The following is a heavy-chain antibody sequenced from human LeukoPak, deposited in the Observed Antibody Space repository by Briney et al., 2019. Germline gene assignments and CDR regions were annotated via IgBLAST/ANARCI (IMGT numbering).Heavy chain of an antibody. V-gene: IGHV4-38-2*01. J-gene: IGHJ4*02. CDR3: ANADTEDFFDS. Sequence: SETLSLTCAVSGSSISSDYYWGWVRQPPGKGLEWVGSIYHDETTYYNPFLKSRVTISLVTSKKQFSLMLASVAAADTAIYYCANADTEDFFDSWGQGILVTVSS. CDR1: GSSISSDYY. D-gene: IGHD2-8*01. CDR2: IYHDETT.